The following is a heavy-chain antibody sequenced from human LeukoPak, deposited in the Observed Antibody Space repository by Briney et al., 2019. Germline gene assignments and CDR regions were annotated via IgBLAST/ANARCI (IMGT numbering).Heavy chain of an antibody. V-gene: IGHV3-30*02. CDR1: GFTFKNFG. J-gene: IGHJ4*02. CDR3: AKGYGESHFDS. CDR2: IRCDGSNQ. D-gene: IGHD4/OR15-4a*01. Sequence: GGSLRLSCAASGFTFKNFGIHLVRQAPGKGLEWVAFIRCDGSNQYYADSVKGRFTISRDNSNNTLFLQMNSLRADDTAVYFCAKGYGESHFDSWGQGTLVTVSS.